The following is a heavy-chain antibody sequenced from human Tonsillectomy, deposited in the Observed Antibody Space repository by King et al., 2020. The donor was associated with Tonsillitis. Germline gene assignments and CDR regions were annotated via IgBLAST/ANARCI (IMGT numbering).Heavy chain of an antibody. D-gene: IGHD2-8*01. CDR3: ARDPRYCPKGVCYKYFDY. Sequence: VQLVESGGGLVKPGGSLRLSCAASGFTFTSYSMNWVRQAPGKGLEWVSSITSTSNYIYYADSVKGRFTISRDNAKNSLYLQMNSLRAEDTAVYYCARDPRYCPKGVCYKYFDYWGQGTLVTVSS. V-gene: IGHV3-21*01. CDR1: GFTFTSYS. J-gene: IGHJ4*02. CDR2: ITSTSNYI.